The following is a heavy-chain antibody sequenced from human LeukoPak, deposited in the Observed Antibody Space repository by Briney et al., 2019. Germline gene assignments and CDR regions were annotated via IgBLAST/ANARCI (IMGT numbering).Heavy chain of an antibody. CDR1: GYTFTGYY. CDR3: AGSVGSSWSNYFDY. J-gene: IGHJ4*02. D-gene: IGHD6-13*01. CDR2: INPNSGGT. V-gene: IGHV1-2*02. Sequence: GASVKVSCKASGYTFTGYYMHWVRQAPGQGLEWMGWINPNSGGTNYAQKFQGRVTMTRDTSISTAYMELSRPRSDDTAVYYCAGSVGSSWSNYFDYWGQGTLVTVSS.